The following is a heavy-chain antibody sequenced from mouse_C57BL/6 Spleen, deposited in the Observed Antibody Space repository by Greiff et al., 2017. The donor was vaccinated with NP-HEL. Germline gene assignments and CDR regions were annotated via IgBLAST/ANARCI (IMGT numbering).Heavy chain of an antibody. CDR1: GFTFSDYY. V-gene: IGHV5-16*02. D-gene: IGHD1-1*01. Sequence: EVKLMESEGGLVQPGSSMKLSCTASGFTFSDYYMAWVRQVPEKGLEWVANINYDGSSTYYPDSLKSRFIISRDNAKNILYLQMSSLKSEDTATYYCARRYYYGSSYWYFDVWGTGTTVTVSS. CDR3: ARRYYYGSSYWYFDV. CDR2: INYDGSST. J-gene: IGHJ1*03.